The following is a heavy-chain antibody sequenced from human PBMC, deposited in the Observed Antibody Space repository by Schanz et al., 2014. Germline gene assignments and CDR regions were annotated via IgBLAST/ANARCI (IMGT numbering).Heavy chain of an antibody. J-gene: IGHJ4*01. CDR1: GFTFSSYA. CDR3: AREQIMAAAGLVDY. Sequence: EVQLVESGGGVVQPGGSLRLSCAASGFTFSSYAMSWVRQAPGKGLEWVSGISGSGGSTYYADSVKGRFTISRDNAKNSLYLQMNSLRAEDTAVYYCAREQIMAAAGLVDYWGHGTLVTVSS. V-gene: IGHV3-23*04. CDR2: ISGSGGST. D-gene: IGHD6-13*01.